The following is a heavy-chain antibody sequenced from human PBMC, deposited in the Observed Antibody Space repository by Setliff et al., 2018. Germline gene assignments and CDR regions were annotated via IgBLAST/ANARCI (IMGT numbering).Heavy chain of an antibody. CDR3: ARIDYGGNSVYFDY. D-gene: IGHD4-17*01. Sequence: ASVKVSCKASGYTFFAYGINWVRQAPGQGLEWMGWISPYNSNTLYAQKFQGRVTMTTDTSTNTAYMELRSLRPDDTAMYYCARIDYGGNSVYFDYWGQGTLVTVSS. CDR1: GYTFFAYG. CDR2: ISPYNSNT. J-gene: IGHJ4*02. V-gene: IGHV1-18*01.